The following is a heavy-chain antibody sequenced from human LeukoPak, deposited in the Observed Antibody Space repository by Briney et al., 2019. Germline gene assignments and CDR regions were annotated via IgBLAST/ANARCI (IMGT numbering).Heavy chain of an antibody. J-gene: IGHJ3*02. CDR3: ARDYYDSRGEAFDI. CDR2: ISYVGST. CDR1: GDSIGSHY. Sequence: SETLSLTCTVSGDSIGSHYWSWIRQPPGKGLEWIGYISYVGSTNYNPSLKSRVTISVDTSKNQFSLKLNSVTAADTAVYYCARDYYDSRGEAFDIWGHGTMVTVSS. D-gene: IGHD3-22*01. V-gene: IGHV4-59*11.